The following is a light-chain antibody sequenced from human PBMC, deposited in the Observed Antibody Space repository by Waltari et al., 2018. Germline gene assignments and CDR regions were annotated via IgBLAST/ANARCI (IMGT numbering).Light chain of an antibody. J-gene: IGKJ1*01. CDR3: QQGSIFPRT. V-gene: IGKV1-12*01. Sequence: DIQMTQSPSSVSASVGDSVTITCRARQGISTWLAWYQQKPGKAPQLLIYAASTLQSGVPSKFSGSGSGTDFTLTISNLQPEDFATYYCQQGSIFPRTFGQGTKVEIQ. CDR2: AAS. CDR1: QGISTW.